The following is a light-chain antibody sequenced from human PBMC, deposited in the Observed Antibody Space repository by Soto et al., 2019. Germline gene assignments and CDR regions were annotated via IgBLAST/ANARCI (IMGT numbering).Light chain of an antibody. CDR1: SSDVGGYNY. Sequence: QSVLTQPPSASGSPGQSVTISCTGTSSDVGGYNYVFWYQHHPGKAPKLMIYEVSQRPSGVPDRFSGSKSGNTASLTVSGLQADDEADYYCSSYAGSNPVVFGGGTKLTVL. CDR2: EVS. CDR3: SSYAGSNPVV. J-gene: IGLJ2*01. V-gene: IGLV2-8*01.